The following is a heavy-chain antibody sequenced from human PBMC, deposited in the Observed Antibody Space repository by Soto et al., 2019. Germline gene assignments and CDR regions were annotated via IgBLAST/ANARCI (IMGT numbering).Heavy chain of an antibody. CDR2: IYYSGST. J-gene: IGHJ6*02. Sequence: SETLSLTCTVSGGSISSGDYYWSWIRQPPGKGLEWIGYIYYSGSTYYNPSLKSRVTISVDTSKNQFSLKLSSVTAADTAVYYWARGLHHYYYYGMDVWGQGTTVTVSS. CDR1: GGSISSGDYY. V-gene: IGHV4-30-4*01. CDR3: ARGLHHYYYYGMDV. D-gene: IGHD4-4*01.